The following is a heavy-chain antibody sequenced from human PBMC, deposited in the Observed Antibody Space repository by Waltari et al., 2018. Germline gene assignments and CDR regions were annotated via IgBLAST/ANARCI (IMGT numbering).Heavy chain of an antibody. V-gene: IGHV4-39*01. Sequence: QLQLQESGPGLVKPSETLSLMCTVSGGSITRSSFHLTWIRQPPGTGLEWIGSVYSTGSAFYNPSLKSRLTISSDKSGNQFSLQVRSVTAADTAVYYCARLASPEGLDVWGQGTTVTVSS. CDR3: ARLASPEGLDV. CDR1: GGSITRSSFH. J-gene: IGHJ6*02. CDR2: VYSTGSA.